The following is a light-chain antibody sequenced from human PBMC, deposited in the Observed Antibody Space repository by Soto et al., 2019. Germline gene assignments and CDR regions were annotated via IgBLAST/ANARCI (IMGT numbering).Light chain of an antibody. J-gene: IGLJ1*01. CDR1: SSDVGGYNY. CDR2: DVS. CDR3: NSYTSSSYYV. Sequence: QSVLTQPASVSGSPGQSITISCTGTSSDVGGYNYVSWYQQHPGKAPKLMIYDVSNRPSGVSNRFSGSKSGNTASLTISGIQDEFEDDYYCNSYTSSSYYVFGTWTKVKVL. V-gene: IGLV2-14*01.